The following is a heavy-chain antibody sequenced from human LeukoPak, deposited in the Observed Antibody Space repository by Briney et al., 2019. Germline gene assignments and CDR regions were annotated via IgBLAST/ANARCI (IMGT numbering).Heavy chain of an antibody. Sequence: PSGTLSVTCMVPVGSIRNYFWSWIWQRPGKGREWIGYIYYSGRTKYEPSLKHRLTISVDTSKTQFSLTLSSVTAAETAVYYCARYDSGSLDFWGQGTLVTVSS. CDR1: VGSIRNYF. CDR2: IYYSGRT. D-gene: IGHD3-10*01. V-gene: IGHV4-59*01. J-gene: IGHJ4*02. CDR3: ARYDSGSLDF.